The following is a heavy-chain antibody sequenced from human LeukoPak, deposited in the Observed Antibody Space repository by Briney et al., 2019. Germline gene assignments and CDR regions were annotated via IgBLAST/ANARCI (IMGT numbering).Heavy chain of an antibody. CDR2: IKSKTDGGTT. CDR3: TTIAPPYCSGGSCSDQVEIDY. J-gene: IGHJ4*02. V-gene: IGHV3-15*01. CDR1: GFTFSNAW. Sequence: PGGSLRLSCAASGFTFSNAWMSWVRQAPGKGLEWVGRIKSKTDGGTTDYAAPVKGRFTISRDDSKNTLYLQMNSLKTEDTAVYYCTTIAPPYCSGGSCSDQVEIDYWGQGTLVTVSS. D-gene: IGHD2-15*01.